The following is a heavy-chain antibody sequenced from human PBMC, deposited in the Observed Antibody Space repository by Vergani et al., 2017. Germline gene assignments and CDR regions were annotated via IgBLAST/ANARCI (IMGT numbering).Heavy chain of an antibody. J-gene: IGHJ5*02. Sequence: QVQLVQSGAEVKKPGASVKVSCKASGYTFTGYYMHWVRQAPGQGLEWMGWINPNSGGTNYAQKFQGRVTMTTDTSTSTAYMELRSLRSDDTAVYYCARDRAVGATGSGWFDPWGQGTLVTVSS. CDR1: GYTFTGYY. V-gene: IGHV1-2*02. D-gene: IGHD1-26*01. CDR3: ARDRAVGATGSGWFDP. CDR2: INPNSGGT.